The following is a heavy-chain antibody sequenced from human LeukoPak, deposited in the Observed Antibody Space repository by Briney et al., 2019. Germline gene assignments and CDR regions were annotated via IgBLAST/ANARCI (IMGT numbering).Heavy chain of an antibody. CDR2: IYPGDSDT. CDR3: ARHDADTAMVNGYYFDY. CDR1: GYSFTSYW. V-gene: IGHV5-51*01. J-gene: IGHJ4*02. Sequence: HGEPLKISCKGSGYSFTSYWIGWVRQMPGKGLEWMGIIYPGDSDTRYSPSFQGQVTISADKSISTAYLQWSSLKASDTAMYYCARHDADTAMVNGYYFDYWGQGTLVTVSS. D-gene: IGHD5-18*01.